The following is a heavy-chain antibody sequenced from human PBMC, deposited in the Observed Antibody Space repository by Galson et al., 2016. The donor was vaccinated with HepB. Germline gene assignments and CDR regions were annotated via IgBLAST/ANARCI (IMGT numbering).Heavy chain of an antibody. J-gene: IGHJ5*02. Sequence: SLRLSCAASGFTFSSSSMNWVRQAPGKGLEWVSFIRLASRALFSACSVKGRFTISRDNAKTSLYLQMNSLRDEDSAVYFCARGAVGATILGNWGDPWGQGTLVTVSS. V-gene: IGHV3-48*02. CDR2: IRLASRAL. CDR1: GFTFSSSS. D-gene: IGHD1-26*01. CDR3: ARGAVGATILGNWGDP.